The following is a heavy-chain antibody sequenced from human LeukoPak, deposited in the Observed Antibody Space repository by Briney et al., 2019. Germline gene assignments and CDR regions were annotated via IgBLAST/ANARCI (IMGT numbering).Heavy chain of an antibody. CDR3: ARAPVRANWFDP. D-gene: IGHD3-10*01. V-gene: IGHV1-2*06. CDR1: GYTFTSYG. Sequence: ASVKVSCKASGYTFTSYGISWVRQAPGQGLEWMGRINPNSGGTNYAQKFQGRVTMTRDTSISTAYMELSRLRSDDTAVYYCARAPVRANWFDPWGQGTLVTVSS. J-gene: IGHJ5*02. CDR2: INPNSGGT.